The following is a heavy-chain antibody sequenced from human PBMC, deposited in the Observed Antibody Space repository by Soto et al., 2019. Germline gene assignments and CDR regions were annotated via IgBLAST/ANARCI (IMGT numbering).Heavy chain of an antibody. CDR1: GGSMRGYS. CDR2: VSHSGRT. J-gene: IGHJ6*02. V-gene: IGHV4-59*13. CDR3: ARVAMENYHDMWSGSTSSALDV. D-gene: IGHD3-3*01. Sequence: ASETLSLTCKASGGSMRGYSWSWIRQTPGEGLEWIGYVSHSGRTDYSPSLKNRVTISLDMSKNHFALHVNSVDPADTAVYYCARVAMENYHDMWSGSTSSALDVWGQGTTVTVSS.